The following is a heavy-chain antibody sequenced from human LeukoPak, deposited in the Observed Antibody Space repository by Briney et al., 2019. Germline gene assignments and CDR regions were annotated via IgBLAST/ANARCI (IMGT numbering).Heavy chain of an antibody. V-gene: IGHV4-34*01. CDR1: GGSFSGYY. CDR2: INHSGST. CDR3: ARGHWVVVTPVPYYYYGMDV. J-gene: IGHJ6*02. D-gene: IGHD3-22*01. Sequence: SETLSLTCAVYGGSFSGYYWSWIRQPPGKGMGWIGEINHSGSTNYNPSLKSRVTISVDTSKNQFSLKLSSVTAADTAVYYCARGHWVVVTPVPYYYYGMDVWGQGTTVTVSS.